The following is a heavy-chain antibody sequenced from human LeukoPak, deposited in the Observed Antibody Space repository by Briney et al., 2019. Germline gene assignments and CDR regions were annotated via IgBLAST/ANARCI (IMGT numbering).Heavy chain of an antibody. D-gene: IGHD4-17*01. V-gene: IGHV3-23*01. J-gene: IGHJ4*02. Sequence: PGGSLRLSCAASGFTFSIYAMTWVRQAPGKGLEWVSAIGGRGGKTYYAGSVNGRFAISRDNSKNTLYLQMNSLRAEDTAVYYCAKPLHDYGDSYFDYWGQGTLVTVSS. CDR1: GFTFSIYA. CDR2: IGGRGGKT. CDR3: AKPLHDYGDSYFDY.